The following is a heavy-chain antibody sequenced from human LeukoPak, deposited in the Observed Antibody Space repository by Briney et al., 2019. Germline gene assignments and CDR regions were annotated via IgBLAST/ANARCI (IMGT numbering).Heavy chain of an antibody. CDR3: ARSLVGYSYDPYYFDY. CDR2: ISSSSSTI. J-gene: IGHJ4*02. CDR1: GFTFSSYS. D-gene: IGHD5-18*01. Sequence: GGSLRLSCAASGFTFSSYSMNWVRQAPGKGLEWVSYISSSSSTIYYADSVKGRFTTSRDNAKNSLYLQMNSLRAEDTAVYYCARSLVGYSYDPYYFDYWGQGTLVTVSS. V-gene: IGHV3-48*01.